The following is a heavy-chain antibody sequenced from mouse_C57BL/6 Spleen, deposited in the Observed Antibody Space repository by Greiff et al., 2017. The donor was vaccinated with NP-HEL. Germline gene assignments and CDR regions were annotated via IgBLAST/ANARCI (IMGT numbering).Heavy chain of an antibody. J-gene: IGHJ1*03. CDR2: INPSTGGT. CDR1: GYSFTGYY. Sequence: VQLQQSGPELVKPGASVKISCKASGYSFTGYYMNWVKQSPEKSLEWIGEINPSTGGTTYNQKFKAKATLTVDKSSSTAYMQLKSLISEDSSVYYCARGVSTTVVAFNWYFDVWGTGTTVTVSS. CDR3: ARGVSTTVVAFNWYFDV. V-gene: IGHV1-42*01. D-gene: IGHD1-1*01.